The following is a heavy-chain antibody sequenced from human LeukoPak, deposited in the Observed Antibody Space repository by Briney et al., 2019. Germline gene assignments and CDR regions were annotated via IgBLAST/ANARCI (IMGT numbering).Heavy chain of an antibody. V-gene: IGHV1-69*05. CDR3: ASGDILTGGDY. Sequence: SVKVSCKXSGGTFSSHAISWVRQAPGQGLEWMGRIIPIFGTANYAQKFQGRVTITTDESTSTAYMELSSLRSEDTAVYYCASGDILTGGDYWGQGALVTVSS. J-gene: IGHJ4*02. CDR1: GGTFSSHA. D-gene: IGHD3-9*01. CDR2: IIPIFGTA.